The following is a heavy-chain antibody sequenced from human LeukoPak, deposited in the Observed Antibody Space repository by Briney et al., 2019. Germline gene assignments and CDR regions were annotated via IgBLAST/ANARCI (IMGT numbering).Heavy chain of an antibody. D-gene: IGHD3-3*01. CDR1: GFTFSSYA. CDR3: AGTYDFWSGYLDY. CDR2: ISYDGSNK. Sequence: GGSLRLSCAASGFTFSSYAMHWVRQAPGKGLEWVAVISYDGSNKYYADSVKGRFTISRDNSKNTLYLQMNSLRAEDTAVYYCAGTYDFWSGYLDYWGQGTLVTVSS. J-gene: IGHJ4*02. V-gene: IGHV3-30-3*01.